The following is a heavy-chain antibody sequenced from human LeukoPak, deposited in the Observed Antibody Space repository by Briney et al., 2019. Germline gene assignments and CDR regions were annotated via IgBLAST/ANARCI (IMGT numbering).Heavy chain of an antibody. D-gene: IGHD1-26*01. Sequence: PGRSLRLSCAASGFTFTTYGMHWVRQAPGKGLEWVAVISYDGSYKYYVDSVKGRFTISRDNSKNTLYLQMNSLRAEDTAVYYCKSYSGSYSDIDYWGQGTLVTVSS. V-gene: IGHV3-30*03. CDR2: ISYDGSYK. CDR1: GFTFTTYG. CDR3: KSYSGSYSDIDY. J-gene: IGHJ4*02.